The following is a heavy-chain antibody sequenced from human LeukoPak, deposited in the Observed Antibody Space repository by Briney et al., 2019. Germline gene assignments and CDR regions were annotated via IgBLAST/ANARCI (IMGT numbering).Heavy chain of an antibody. CDR3: AREGLNSLYFQH. V-gene: IGHV3-7*01. J-gene: IGHJ1*01. Sequence: GGSLRLSCAESGFIFTDYGMHWVRQAPGKGLEWVANIKQDGSEKYYVDSVKGGFTISRDNAKNSLYLQMNSLRAEDTAVYYCAREGLNSLYFQHWGQGTLVTGSS. CDR2: IKQDGSEK. CDR1: GFIFTDYG.